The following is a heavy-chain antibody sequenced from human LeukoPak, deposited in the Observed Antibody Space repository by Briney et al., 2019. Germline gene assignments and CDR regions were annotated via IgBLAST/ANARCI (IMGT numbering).Heavy chain of an antibody. Sequence: GASVKVSCKASGYTFTSYGISWVRQAPGQGLEWMGWISAYNGNTNYAQKLQGRVTMTTDTSTSTAYMELRSLRSDDTAVYYCARGQERQQLVPHPFDYWGQGTLVTVSS. CDR1: GYTFTSYG. V-gene: IGHV1-18*01. D-gene: IGHD6-13*01. CDR2: ISAYNGNT. CDR3: ARGQERQQLVPHPFDY. J-gene: IGHJ4*02.